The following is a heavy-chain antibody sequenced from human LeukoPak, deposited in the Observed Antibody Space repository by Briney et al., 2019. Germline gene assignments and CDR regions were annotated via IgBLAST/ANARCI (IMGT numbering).Heavy chain of an antibody. J-gene: IGHJ4*03. V-gene: IGHV4-4*02. CDR1: GGSISSSNW. CDR3: ARGSRVYDRSGFHTWHDY. Sequence: PSETLSLTCAVSGGSISSSNWWSWVRQPPGKGLEWIGEVYHSGSTNYNPSLKSRVTISVETSKNQFSLKLSSVTAADTAVYYCARGSRVYDRSGFHTWHDYWGHGTLVTVSS. D-gene: IGHD3-22*01. CDR2: VYHSGST.